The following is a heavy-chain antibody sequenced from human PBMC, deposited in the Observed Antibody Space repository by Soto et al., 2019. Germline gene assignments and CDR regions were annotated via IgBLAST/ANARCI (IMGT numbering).Heavy chain of an antibody. D-gene: IGHD6-19*01. CDR1: GYTFTGYA. CDR3: ARAVAVAADFDY. J-gene: IGHJ4*02. CDR2: INAGNGNT. V-gene: IGHV1-3*05. Sequence: QVQLVQSGAEEKKPGASVKVSCKASGYTFTGYAMHWVRQAPGQRLEWMGWINAGNGNTKYSQKFQGRVTITRDTSASTAYKELSSLRSEDTAVYYGARAVAVAADFDYWGQGTLVTVSS.